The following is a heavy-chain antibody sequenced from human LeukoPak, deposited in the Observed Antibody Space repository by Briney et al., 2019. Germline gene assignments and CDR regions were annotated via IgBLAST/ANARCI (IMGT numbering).Heavy chain of an antibody. CDR2: IDPSDSYT. CDR3: ASGGDGYNESFDY. J-gene: IGHJ4*02. Sequence: GESLKISCKGSGYSFTSYWISWVRQMPGKGLEWMGRIDPSDSYTNYSPSFQGHVTISADKSISTAYLQWSSLKASDTAMYYCASGGDGYNESFDYWGQGTLVTVSS. V-gene: IGHV5-10-1*01. D-gene: IGHD5-24*01. CDR1: GYSFTSYW.